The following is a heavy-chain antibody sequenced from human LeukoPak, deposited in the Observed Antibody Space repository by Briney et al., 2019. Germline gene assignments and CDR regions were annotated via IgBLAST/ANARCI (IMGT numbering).Heavy chain of an antibody. Sequence: GGSLRLSCAASGFTFSNYEMNWVRQAPGKGLEWVSFISSSANTINYADSVKGRFTISRDNVKNSLYLQMNSLRAEDTAIYYCARVLAAAGWDWGQGTPVTVSS. J-gene: IGHJ4*02. CDR3: ARVLAAAGWD. V-gene: IGHV3-48*03. CDR1: GFTFSNYE. D-gene: IGHD6-13*01. CDR2: ISSSANTI.